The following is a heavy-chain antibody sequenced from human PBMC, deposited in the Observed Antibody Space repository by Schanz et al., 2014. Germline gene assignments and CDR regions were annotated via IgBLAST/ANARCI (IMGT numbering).Heavy chain of an antibody. V-gene: IGHV4-59*08. CDR1: GDSISGSY. CDR3: AKFLYDDPS. J-gene: IGHJ5*02. Sequence: QVQLQESGPGLVKPSETLSLTCTVSGDSISGSYWSWIRQPPGKGLEWIGYIYYSGSTDYNPSLKGRVPMSVDTPKTQFSLGLPSLTAADTAVYYCAKFLYDDPSWGQGTLVTVSS. D-gene: IGHD3-3*01. CDR2: IYYSGST.